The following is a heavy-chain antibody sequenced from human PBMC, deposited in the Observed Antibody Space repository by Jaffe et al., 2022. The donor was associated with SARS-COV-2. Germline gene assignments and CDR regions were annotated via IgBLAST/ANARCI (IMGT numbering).Heavy chain of an antibody. J-gene: IGHJ3*02. V-gene: IGHV3-30*18. Sequence: QVQLVESGGGVVQPGRSLRLSCAASGFTFSSYGMHWVRQAPGKGLEWVAVISYDGSNKYYADSVKGRFTISRDNSKNTLYLQMNSLRAEDTAVYYCAKEETYYYDSSGYYHNAFDIWGQGTMVTVSS. CDR2: ISYDGSNK. CDR3: AKEETYYYDSSGYYHNAFDI. D-gene: IGHD3-22*01. CDR1: GFTFSSYG.